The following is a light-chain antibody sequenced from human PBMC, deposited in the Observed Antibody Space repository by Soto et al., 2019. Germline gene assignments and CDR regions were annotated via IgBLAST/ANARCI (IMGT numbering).Light chain of an antibody. CDR3: QQYGSSPWT. CDR2: GAY. CDR1: QSVSSSY. J-gene: IGKJ1*01. V-gene: IGKV3-20*01. Sequence: EIVLTQSPGTLSLSPGERATLSCRASQSVSSSYLAWYQQKPGEAPRLLIYGAYRRATGIPDRFSGSGSGTDFTLTISRRGPEDFAVYYCQQYGSSPWTFGQGTKVQIK.